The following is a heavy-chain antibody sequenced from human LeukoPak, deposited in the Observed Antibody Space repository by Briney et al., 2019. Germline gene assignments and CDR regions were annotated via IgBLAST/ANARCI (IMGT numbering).Heavy chain of an antibody. D-gene: IGHD3-3*01. V-gene: IGHV4-31*03. CDR3: ARTPGITIFGVVYYYGMDV. CDR1: GGSISSGGYY. Sequence: SETLSLTCTVSGGSISSGGYYWSWIRQHPGKGLEWIGYIYYSRSTYYNPSLKSRVTISVDTSKNQFSLKLSSVTAADTAVYYCARTPGITIFGVVYYYGMDVWGQGTTVTVSS. J-gene: IGHJ6*02. CDR2: IYYSRST.